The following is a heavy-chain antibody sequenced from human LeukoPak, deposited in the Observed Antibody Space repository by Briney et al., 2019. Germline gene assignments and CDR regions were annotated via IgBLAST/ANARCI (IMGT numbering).Heavy chain of an antibody. V-gene: IGHV4-39*01. J-gene: IGHJ4*02. CDR1: GGSISSSSYY. Sequence: SETLSPTCTVSGGSISSSSYYWGWIRQPPGKGLEWIGSIYYSGSTYYNPSLKSRVTISVDTSKNQFSLKLSSVTAADTAVYYCARGIYYYGSKYYFDYWGQGTLVTVSS. D-gene: IGHD3-10*01. CDR3: ARGIYYYGSKYYFDY. CDR2: IYYSGST.